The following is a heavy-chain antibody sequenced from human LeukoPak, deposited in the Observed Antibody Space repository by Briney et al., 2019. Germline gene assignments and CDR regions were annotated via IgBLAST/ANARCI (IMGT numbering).Heavy chain of an antibody. CDR1: GGSISSGGYY. CDR2: IYYSGST. CDR3: ARHLRGTSTAFDI. J-gene: IGHJ3*02. V-gene: IGHV4-31*03. D-gene: IGHD3-10*01. Sequence: PSETLSLTCTVSGGSISSGGYYWSWIRQHPGKGLEWIGYIYYSGSTYYNPSLKNRVTISVDTSKNQFSLKLSSVTAADTAVYYCARHLRGTSTAFDIWGQGTMVTVSS.